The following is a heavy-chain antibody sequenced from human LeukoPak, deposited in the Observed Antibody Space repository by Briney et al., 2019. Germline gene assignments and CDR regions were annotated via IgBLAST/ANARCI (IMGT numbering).Heavy chain of an antibody. CDR3: ARGVWGALDY. CDR2: TYYRSKWSS. D-gene: IGHD3-16*01. J-gene: IGHJ4*02. CDR1: GDSVSSNTVT. Sequence: SQTLSLTCAISGDSVSSNTVTWNWIRRSPSRGLEWLGRTYYRSKWSSSYAVSVKSRITINADTSKSQFSLQLNAVTPEDTAVYYCARGVWGALDYWGQGILVTVSS. V-gene: IGHV6-1*01.